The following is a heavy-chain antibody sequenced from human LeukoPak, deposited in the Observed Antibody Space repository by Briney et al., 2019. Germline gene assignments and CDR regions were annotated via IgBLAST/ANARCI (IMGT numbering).Heavy chain of an antibody. J-gene: IGHJ4*02. CDR1: GFSFSSYW. CDR2: MEGDGTRQ. Sequence: GGSLRLSCVGSGFSFSSYWLSWVRRAPGKGLEWVASMEGDGTRQYYLDSVKGRFTISRDNAKNSLHLQMNSLRAEDTAVYYCATDRDNSDWQKRFDSWGQGTLVTVSS. D-gene: IGHD2-21*02. CDR3: ATDRDNSDWQKRFDS. V-gene: IGHV3-7*01.